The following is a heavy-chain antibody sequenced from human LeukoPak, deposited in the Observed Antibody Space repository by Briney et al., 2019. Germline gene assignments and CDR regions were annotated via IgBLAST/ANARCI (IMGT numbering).Heavy chain of an antibody. J-gene: IGHJ6*02. CDR3: AKPRDSSGYYGRPLDV. CDR2: MSGSGRSI. D-gene: IGHD3-22*01. V-gene: IGHV3-23*01. CDR1: GFTFSSYA. Sequence: GGSLRLSCAASGFTFSSYAMSWVRQAPGKGLEWLSHMSGSGRSICYADSVKGRFTISRDNSENTLYLQMKSLRAEDTAVYYCAKPRDSSGYYGRPLDVWGQGTTVTVSS.